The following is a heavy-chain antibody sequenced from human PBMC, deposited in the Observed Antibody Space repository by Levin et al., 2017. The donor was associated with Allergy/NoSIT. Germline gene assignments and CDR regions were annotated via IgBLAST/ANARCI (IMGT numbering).Heavy chain of an antibody. D-gene: IGHD6-6*01. V-gene: IGHV1-2*02. CDR3: ARGASISYNWFDP. J-gene: IGHJ5*02. CDR2: IDPNSGGT. CDR1: GYTFTDYY. Sequence: ASVKVSCKASGYTFTDYYMHWVRQAPGQGLEWMGWIDPNSGGTNYAQKFQDRVTMTRDTSISTAYMELSRLRSDDTAVYYCARGASISYNWFDPWGQGTLVTVSS.